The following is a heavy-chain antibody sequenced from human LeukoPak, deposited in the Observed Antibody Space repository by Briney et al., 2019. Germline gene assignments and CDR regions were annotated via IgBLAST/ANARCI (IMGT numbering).Heavy chain of an antibody. J-gene: IGHJ4*02. CDR3: ARVKSRWLQFLELNYFDY. CDR1: GGSISSSSYY. Sequence: PSETLSLTCTVSGGSISSSSYYWGWIRQPPGKGLEWIGSIYYSGSTYYNPSLKSRVTISVDTSKNQFSLKLSSVTAADTAVYYCARVKSRWLQFLELNYFDYWGQGTLVTVSS. CDR2: IYYSGST. D-gene: IGHD5-24*01. V-gene: IGHV4-39*07.